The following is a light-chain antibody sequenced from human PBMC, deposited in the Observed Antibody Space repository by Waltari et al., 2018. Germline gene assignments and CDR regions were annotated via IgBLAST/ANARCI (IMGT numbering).Light chain of an antibody. V-gene: IGKV1-12*01. CDR3: QQSGTFPPT. Sequence: DIRMTQSPSSVSASVGDRVTITCRASQDIRTWLAWYQQNPGKAPRLLIYHASGLQSGVPSRFSGSGSGTDFTLTISSLQPEDFATYSCQQSGTFPPTFGPGTKVEI. CDR1: QDIRTW. CDR2: HAS. J-gene: IGKJ1*01.